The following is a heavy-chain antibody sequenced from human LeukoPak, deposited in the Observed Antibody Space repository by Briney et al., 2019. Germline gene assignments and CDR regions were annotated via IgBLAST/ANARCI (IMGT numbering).Heavy chain of an antibody. CDR1: GYTFTSYD. Sequence: ASVKVSCKASGYTFTSYDINWVRQATGQGLEWMGWMNPNSGNTGYAQKFQGRVTMTRNTSISTAYMELSSQRSEDTAVYYCARSTLSAIFGVVIDRRFDYWGQGTLVTVSS. CDR2: MNPNSGNT. J-gene: IGHJ4*02. D-gene: IGHD3-3*01. V-gene: IGHV1-8*01. CDR3: ARSTLSAIFGVVIDRRFDY.